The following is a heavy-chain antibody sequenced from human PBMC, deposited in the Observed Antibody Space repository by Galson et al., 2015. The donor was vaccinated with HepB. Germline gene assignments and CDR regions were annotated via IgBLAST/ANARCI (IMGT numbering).Heavy chain of an antibody. V-gene: IGHV1-69*13. CDR1: GSTFTSYA. CDR2: IIPIFGTA. J-gene: IGHJ4*02. D-gene: IGHD1-26*01. Sequence: SVKVSCKASGSTFTSYAMNWVRQAPGQGLEWMGGIIPIFGTANYAQKFQGRVMITADESTSTAYMELSSLRSEDTAVYYCARGESATDYFDYWGQGTLVTAPS. CDR3: ARGESATDYFDY.